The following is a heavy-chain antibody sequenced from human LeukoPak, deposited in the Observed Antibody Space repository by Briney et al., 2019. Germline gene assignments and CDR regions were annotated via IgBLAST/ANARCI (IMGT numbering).Heavy chain of an antibody. CDR3: ARASPYYYGSGFDP. J-gene: IGHJ5*02. V-gene: IGHV4-59*11. Sequence: SSETLSLTCTVSGGSISSHYWSWIRQPPGKGLEWIGYIYYSGSTNYNPSHKSRVTISVDTSKNQFSLKLSSVTAADTAVYYCARASPYYYGSGFDPWGQGTLVTVSS. D-gene: IGHD3-10*01. CDR1: GGSISSHY. CDR2: IYYSGST.